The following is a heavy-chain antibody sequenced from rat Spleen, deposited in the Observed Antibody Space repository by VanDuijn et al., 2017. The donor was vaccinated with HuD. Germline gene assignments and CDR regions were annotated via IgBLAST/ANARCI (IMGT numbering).Heavy chain of an antibody. CDR3: VRPAGTVVPNWFVY. J-gene: IGHJ3*01. Sequence: EVQLVASGGGLVQPGRSLKLSCTASGFTFSNYYMAWVRQAPKKGLEWVATISYDGSSTYFRDSLKGRFTISRDNAKSTLYLQMDSLSSEDTATDYCVRPAGTVVPNWFVYWGQGTLVTVSS. V-gene: IGHV5-7*01. D-gene: IGHD1-1*01. CDR2: ISYDGSST. CDR1: GFTFSNYY.